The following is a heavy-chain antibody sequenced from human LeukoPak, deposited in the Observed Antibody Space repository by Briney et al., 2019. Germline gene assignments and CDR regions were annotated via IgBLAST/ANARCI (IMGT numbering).Heavy chain of an antibody. Sequence: ASVTVSCKASGYTFTSYYMHWVRQAPGQGLEWMGIINPSGGSTSYAQKFQGRVTMTRDTSTSTVYMELSSLRSEDTAVYYCARDRLPTRSLRSSFDYWGQGTLVTVSS. V-gene: IGHV1-46*01. CDR3: ARDRLPTRSLRSSFDY. J-gene: IGHJ4*02. CDR2: INPSGGST. CDR1: GYTFTSYY. D-gene: IGHD4-11*01.